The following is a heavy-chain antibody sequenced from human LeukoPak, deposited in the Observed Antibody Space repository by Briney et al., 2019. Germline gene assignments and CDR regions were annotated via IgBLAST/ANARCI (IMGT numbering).Heavy chain of an antibody. CDR3: ARELTYYYDSSGYYTFDY. CDR1: GFTFSDYY. V-gene: IGHV3-11*04. J-gene: IGHJ4*02. Sequence: GGFLRLSCAASGFTFSDYYMSWIRQAPGKGLEWVSYISSSGSTIYYADSVKGRFTISRDNAKNSLYLQMNSLRAEDTAVYYCARELTYYYDSSGYYTFDYWGQGTLVTVSS. CDR2: ISSSGSTI. D-gene: IGHD3-22*01.